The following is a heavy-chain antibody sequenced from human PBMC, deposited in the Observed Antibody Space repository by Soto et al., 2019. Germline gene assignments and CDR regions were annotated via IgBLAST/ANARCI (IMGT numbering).Heavy chain of an antibody. CDR2: ISAYNGNT. D-gene: IGHD1-26*01. V-gene: IGHV1-18*01. CDR1: GYTFTSYG. J-gene: IGHJ5*02. Sequence: QVQLVQSGAEVKKPGASVKVSCKASGYTFTSYGISWVRQAPGQGLEWMGWISAYNGNTNYAQKLQGRVTMTTDTSTSKADMELRSLRSDDTAVYYCARKWELLAAGGWFDPWGQGTLVTVSS. CDR3: ARKWELLAAGGWFDP.